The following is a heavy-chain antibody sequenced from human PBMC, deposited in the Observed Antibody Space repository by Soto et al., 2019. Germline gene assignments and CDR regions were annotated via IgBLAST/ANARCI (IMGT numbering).Heavy chain of an antibody. CDR3: ARVRQGCSANNCYFDP. V-gene: IGHV4-4*02. D-gene: IGHD1-1*01. J-gene: IGHJ5*01. CDR2: VHISGHS. Sequence: SETLSLTCTLSGGSVRAPDWWNWVRQSPDKGLEWIAEVHISGHSNYNPSLRSRVSVSIDSSKNQFYLNLNPVTAADTAIYYCARVRQGCSANNCYFDPWGQGTQVTVS. CDR1: GGSVRAPDW.